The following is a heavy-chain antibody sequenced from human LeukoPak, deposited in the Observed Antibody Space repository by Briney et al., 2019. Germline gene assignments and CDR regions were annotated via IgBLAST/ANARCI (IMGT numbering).Heavy chain of an antibody. J-gene: IGHJ4*02. Sequence: PGGTLRLSCAASGFTFSSYGMSWVRQAPGKGLEWVSGISGSGGSTYYADSVKGRFTISRDNSKNTLYLQMNSLRAEDTAVYYCAREQRGYSYGIDYWGQGTLVTVSS. D-gene: IGHD5-18*01. CDR3: AREQRGYSYGIDY. CDR1: GFTFSSYG. V-gene: IGHV3-23*01. CDR2: ISGSGGST.